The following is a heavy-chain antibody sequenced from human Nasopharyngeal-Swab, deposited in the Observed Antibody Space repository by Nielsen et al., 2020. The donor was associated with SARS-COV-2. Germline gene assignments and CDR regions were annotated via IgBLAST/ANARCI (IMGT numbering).Heavy chain of an antibody. Sequence: ASVKVSCKASGYTFTGYYMYWVRQAPGQGLEWMGRINPNSGGTNYAQKFQGRVTMTRDTSISTAYMELSRLRSDDTAVYYCASTAHYDFWSGYHTLYGMDVWGQGTTVTVSS. CDR1: GYTFTGYY. D-gene: IGHD3-3*01. CDR3: ASTAHYDFWSGYHTLYGMDV. V-gene: IGHV1-2*06. CDR2: INPNSGGT. J-gene: IGHJ6*02.